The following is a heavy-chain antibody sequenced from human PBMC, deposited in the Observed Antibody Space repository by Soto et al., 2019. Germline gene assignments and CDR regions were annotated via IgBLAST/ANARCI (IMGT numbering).Heavy chain of an antibody. Sequence: SETLSLTCTVSGGSITSGDYSGSWIRQPPGKGLEWSGYIHSGGSIYFNSSLKSRVTISLDTSRNQFSLDLFSVTAADTAVYYCARSVGESHFDYWGQGTLVTVSS. CDR1: GGSITSGDYS. CDR2: IHSGGSI. CDR3: ARSVGESHFDY. V-gene: IGHV4-30-4*01. J-gene: IGHJ4*02. D-gene: IGHD3-16*01.